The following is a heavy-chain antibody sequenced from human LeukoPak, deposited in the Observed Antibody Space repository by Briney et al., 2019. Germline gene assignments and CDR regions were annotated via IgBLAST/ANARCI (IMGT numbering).Heavy chain of an antibody. J-gene: IGHJ4*02. Sequence: QPGGSLRLSCAASGFAFSSQAMGWVRQAPGKGLEWVSYISSSSSTIYYADSVKGRFTISRDNAKNSLYLQMNSLRDEDTAVYYSARVLGESYYYGSGSRRSRGYYFDYWGQGTLVTVSS. D-gene: IGHD3-10*01. V-gene: IGHV3-48*02. CDR3: ARVLGESYYYGSGSRRSRGYYFDY. CDR1: GFAFSSQA. CDR2: ISSSSSTI.